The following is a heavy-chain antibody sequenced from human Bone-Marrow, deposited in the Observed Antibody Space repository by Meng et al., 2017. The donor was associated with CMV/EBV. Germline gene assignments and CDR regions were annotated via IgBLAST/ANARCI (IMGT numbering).Heavy chain of an antibody. V-gene: IGHV1-69*05. J-gene: IGHJ4*02. CDR2: IIPSFGTA. Sequence: SVKVSCKASGYTFTSYDINWVRQAPGQGLEWMGGIIPSFGTANYAQKFQGRVTITTDESTSTAYMELSSLRSEDTAVYYCASVLRFLEWLTDGGYYFDYWGQGTLVTVSS. D-gene: IGHD3-3*01. CDR3: ASVLRFLEWLTDGGYYFDY. CDR1: GYTFTSYD.